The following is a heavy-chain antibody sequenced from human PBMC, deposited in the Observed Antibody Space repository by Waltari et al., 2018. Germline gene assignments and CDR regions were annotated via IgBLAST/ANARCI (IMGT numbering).Heavy chain of an antibody. D-gene: IGHD3-22*01. CDR1: GGSFSGYY. CDR2: INHSGST. J-gene: IGHJ4*02. Sequence: QVQLQQWGAGLLKPSETLSLTCAVYGGSFSGYYWSWIRQPPGKGLGWIGEINHSGSTNYNPSLKSRVTISVDTSKNQFSLKLSSVTAADTAVYYCARGLRYDSSGQWTFDYWGQGTLVTVSS. V-gene: IGHV4-34*01. CDR3: ARGLRYDSSGQWTFDY.